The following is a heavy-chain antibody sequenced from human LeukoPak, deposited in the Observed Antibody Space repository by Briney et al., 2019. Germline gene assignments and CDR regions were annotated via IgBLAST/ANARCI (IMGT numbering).Heavy chain of an antibody. CDR3: ARVGSGDFWSGYFFY. V-gene: IGHV7-4-1*02. Sequence: ASVKVSCKASGGTFSSYAISWVRQAPGQGLEWMGWINTNTGNPTYAQGFTGRFVFSLDTSVSTAYLQISSLKAEDTAVYYCARVGSGDFWSGYFFYWGQGTLVTVSS. CDR2: INTNTGNP. J-gene: IGHJ4*02. CDR1: GGTFSSYA. D-gene: IGHD3-3*01.